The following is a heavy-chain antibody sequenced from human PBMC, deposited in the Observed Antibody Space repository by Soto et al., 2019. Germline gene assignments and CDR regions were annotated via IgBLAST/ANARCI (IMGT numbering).Heavy chain of an antibody. V-gene: IGHV1-69*13. CDR2: IIPIFGTA. Sequence: ASVKVSCKASGGTFSSYAISWVRQAPGQGLEWMGGIIPIFGTANYAQKFQGRVTITADESTSTAYMELSSLRSEDTAVYYCARCYDSSGYYYKYYFDYWGQGTLVTVSS. CDR3: ARCYDSSGYYYKYYFDY. CDR1: GGTFSSYA. D-gene: IGHD3-22*01. J-gene: IGHJ4*02.